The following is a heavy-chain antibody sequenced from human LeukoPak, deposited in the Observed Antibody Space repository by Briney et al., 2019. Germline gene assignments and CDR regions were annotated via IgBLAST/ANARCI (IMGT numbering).Heavy chain of an antibody. J-gene: IGHJ4*02. D-gene: IGHD1-14*01. CDR2: IYSGGST. CDR3: ATGTHPGN. Sequence: GGSLRLSCAASGFTVSNNYMSWVRQAPGKGLEWIAVIYSGGSTFHADSVKGRFIISRDNSKNTLYLQRNSLRVEDTAVYYCATGTHPGNWGQGTLVTVSS. V-gene: IGHV3-66*01. CDR1: GFTVSNNY.